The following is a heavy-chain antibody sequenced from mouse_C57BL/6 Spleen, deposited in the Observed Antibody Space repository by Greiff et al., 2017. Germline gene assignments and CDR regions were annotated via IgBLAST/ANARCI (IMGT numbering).Heavy chain of an antibody. J-gene: IGHJ4*01. CDR2: INPYNGDT. Sequence: VQLKQSGPELVKPGDSVKISCKASGYSFTGYFMNWVMQSHGKSLEWIGRINPYNGDTFYNQKFKGKATLTVDKSSSTAHMELRSLTSEDSAVYYCARDYIEDYYAMDYWGQGTSVTVSS. CDR1: GYSFTGYF. D-gene: IGHD1-3*01. V-gene: IGHV1-20*01. CDR3: ARDYIEDYYAMDY.